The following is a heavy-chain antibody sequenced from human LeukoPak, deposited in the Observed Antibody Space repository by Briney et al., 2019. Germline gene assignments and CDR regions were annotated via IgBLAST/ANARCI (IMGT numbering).Heavy chain of an antibody. CDR1: GGSISSSSYY. CDR2: IYYSGST. Sequence: SETLSLTCTVSGGSISSSSYYWGWIRQPPGKGLEWIGSIYYSGSTYYNPSLKSRVTISVDKSKNQFSLKLSSVTAADTAVYYCARLDRGYLRRAFDYWGQGTLVTVSS. J-gene: IGHJ4*02. V-gene: IGHV4-39*07. CDR3: ARLDRGYLRRAFDY. D-gene: IGHD5-18*01.